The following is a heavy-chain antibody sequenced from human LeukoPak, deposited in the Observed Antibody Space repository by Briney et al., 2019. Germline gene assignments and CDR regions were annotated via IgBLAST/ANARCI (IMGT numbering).Heavy chain of an antibody. CDR3: AKDLHCIFSCRNSWCTLDY. Sequence: PGGSLRLSCAASGFTFSSYGMHWVRQAPGKGLEWVAFIRYDGSNKYYADSVKGRFTISRDNSKNTLYLQMNSLRAEDTAVYYCAKDLHCIFSCRNSWCTLDYWGQGTLVTVSS. J-gene: IGHJ4*02. CDR1: GFTFSSYG. V-gene: IGHV3-30*02. CDR2: IRYDGSNK. D-gene: IGHD3-3*02.